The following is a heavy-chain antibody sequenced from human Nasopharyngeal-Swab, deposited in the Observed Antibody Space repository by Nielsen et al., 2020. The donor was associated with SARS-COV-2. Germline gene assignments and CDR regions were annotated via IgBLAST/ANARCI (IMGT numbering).Heavy chain of an antibody. CDR2: FNPNGGGT. J-gene: IGHJ4*02. CDR1: GYTFTGYY. D-gene: IGHD3-22*01. CDR3: ARERFYDGSGYYNCFDY. V-gene: IGHV1-2*06. Sequence: ASVKVSCKTSGYTFTGYYIHWVRQAPGQGLEWMGRFNPNGGGTNYARKFQGRVTMTRDTSINTAYLELSRLTSDDPAVFYCARERFYDGSGYYNCFDYWGQGTLVTVSS.